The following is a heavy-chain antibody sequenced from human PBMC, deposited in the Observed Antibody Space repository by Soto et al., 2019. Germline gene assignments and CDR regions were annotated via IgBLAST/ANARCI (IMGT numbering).Heavy chain of an antibody. CDR2: IYYSGST. CDR1: GGSISSSSYY. Sequence: QSQTLSLTCTVSGGSISSSSYYWGWIRQPPGKGLEWIGSIYYSGSTYYNPSLKSRVTISVDTSKNQFSLKLSSVTAADTAVYYCARRGYNWFDPWGQGTLVTVSS. CDR3: ARRGYNWFDP. J-gene: IGHJ5*02. V-gene: IGHV4-39*01.